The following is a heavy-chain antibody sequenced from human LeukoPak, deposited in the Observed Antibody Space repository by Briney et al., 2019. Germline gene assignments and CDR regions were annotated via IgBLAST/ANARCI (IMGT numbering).Heavy chain of an antibody. CDR2: IRYDGSNK. Sequence: GGTLRLSCAASGFTFSSYGMHGVRQAPGKGLEWVAFIRYDGSNKYYADSVKGRFTISRDNSKNTLYLQMNSLRAEDTAVYYCAKESEWGPPYYFDYWGQGTLVTVSS. J-gene: IGHJ4*02. V-gene: IGHV3-30*02. CDR3: AKESEWGPPYYFDY. D-gene: IGHD2-8*01. CDR1: GFTFSSYG.